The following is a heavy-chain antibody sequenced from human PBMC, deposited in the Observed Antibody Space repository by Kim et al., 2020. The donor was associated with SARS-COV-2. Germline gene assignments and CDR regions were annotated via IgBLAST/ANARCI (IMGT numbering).Heavy chain of an antibody. CDR1: GFTFSSYS. V-gene: IGHV3-48*04. D-gene: IGHD4-17*01. CDR3: ARVIDYGDYNLDY. J-gene: IGHJ4*02. CDR2: ISSSSSTI. Sequence: GGSLRLSCAASGFTFSSYSMNWVRQAPGKGLEWVSYISSSSSTIYYADSVKGRFTISRDNAKNSLYLQMNSLRAEDTAVYYCARVIDYGDYNLDYWGQGTLVTVSS.